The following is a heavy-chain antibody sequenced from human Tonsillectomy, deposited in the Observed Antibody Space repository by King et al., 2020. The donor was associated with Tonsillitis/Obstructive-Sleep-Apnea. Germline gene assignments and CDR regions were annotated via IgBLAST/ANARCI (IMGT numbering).Heavy chain of an antibody. Sequence: VQLQQWGAGLLKPSETLSLICAVYGGSFSGYYWTWIRQPPGKGLEWIGEINHIGSTNYTPPLKSRVIVSVDTSQTQFSLKLSSLTAADPAVYYCAVPLNTGPRYFDYWGQGTLVTVSS. D-gene: IGHD1-14*01. CDR1: GGSFSGYY. CDR3: AVPLNTGPRYFDY. CDR2: INHIGST. V-gene: IGHV4-34*01. J-gene: IGHJ4*02.